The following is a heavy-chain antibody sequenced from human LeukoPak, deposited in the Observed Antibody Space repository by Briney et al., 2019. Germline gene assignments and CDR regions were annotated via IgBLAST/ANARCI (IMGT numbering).Heavy chain of an antibody. J-gene: IGHJ4*02. CDR3: ARVDYDSSGYPFDY. CDR1: GGSISSYY. CDR2: IYTSGST. Sequence: SETLSLTCTVSGGSISSYYWSWIRQPAGRGLEWIGRIYTSGSTNYNPSLKSRVTMSVDTSKNQFSLKLSSVTAADTAVYYCARVDYDSSGYPFDYWGQGTLVTVSS. V-gene: IGHV4-4*07. D-gene: IGHD3-22*01.